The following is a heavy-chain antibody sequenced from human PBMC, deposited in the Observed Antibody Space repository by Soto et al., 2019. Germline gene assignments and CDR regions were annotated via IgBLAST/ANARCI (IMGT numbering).Heavy chain of an antibody. CDR1: GGSISSSSYY. J-gene: IGHJ5*02. Sequence: SETLSLTCTVSGGSISSSSYYWGWIRQPPGKGLEWIGSIYYSGSTYYNPSLKSRVTISVDTSKNQFSLKLSSVTAADTAVYYCARHRLWLLRAPQVWFDPWGQGTLVT. CDR2: IYYSGST. V-gene: IGHV4-39*01. D-gene: IGHD3-22*01. CDR3: ARHRLWLLRAPQVWFDP.